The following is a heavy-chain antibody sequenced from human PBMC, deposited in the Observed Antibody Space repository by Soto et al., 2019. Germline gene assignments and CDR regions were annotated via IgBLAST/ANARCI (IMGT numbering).Heavy chain of an antibody. CDR1: GFTFSSYW. J-gene: IGHJ6*02. CDR2: IEQDGSEK. Sequence: PGGSLRLSCAASGFTFSSYWMSWVRQAPGKGLGWVANIEQDGSEKYYVDSVKGRFTISRDNAKNSLYLQMNSLRAEDTAVYYCAREVITMVRGVIIGYGMDVWGQGTTVTVSS. D-gene: IGHD3-10*01. CDR3: AREVITMVRGVIIGYGMDV. V-gene: IGHV3-7*03.